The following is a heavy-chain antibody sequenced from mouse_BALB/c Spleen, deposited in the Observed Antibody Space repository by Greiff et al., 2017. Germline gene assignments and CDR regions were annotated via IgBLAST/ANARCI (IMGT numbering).Heavy chain of an antibody. CDR3: ARRFTAGAWFAY. Sequence: EVQGVESGGGLVKPGGSLKLSCAASGFTFSSYAMSWVRQTPEKRLEWVASISSGGSYTYYPDSVKGRFTISRDNAKNTLYLQMSSLKSEDTAMYYCARRFTAGAWFAYWGQGTLVTVSA. CDR1: GFTFSSYA. CDR2: ISSGGSYT. J-gene: IGHJ3*01. V-gene: IGHV5-6*01. D-gene: IGHD1-2*01.